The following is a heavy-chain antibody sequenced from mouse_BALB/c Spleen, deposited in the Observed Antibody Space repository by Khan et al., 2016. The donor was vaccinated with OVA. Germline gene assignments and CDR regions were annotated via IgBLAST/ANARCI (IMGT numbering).Heavy chain of an antibody. CDR2: INTHSGVP. V-gene: IGHV9-4*02. Sequence: QIQLVQSGPELKKPGETVRISCKASGYTFTTAGIQWVQKMPGKGLKWIGWINTHSGVPKYAEDFKGRFAFSLEISVNTAYLQITNLKNEDTAIYCWERGGSAYYRNDGGAMEYWGEGTSVTVSS. D-gene: IGHD2-14*01. CDR3: ERGGSAYYRNDGGAMEY. CDR1: GYTFTTAG. J-gene: IGHJ4*01.